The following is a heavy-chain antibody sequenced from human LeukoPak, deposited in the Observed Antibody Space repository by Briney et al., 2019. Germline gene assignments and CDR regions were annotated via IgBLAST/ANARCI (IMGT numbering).Heavy chain of an antibody. Sequence: SETLSLTCAVSGGSISSSNWWSWVRQPPGKGLEWIGEIYHSGSTNYNPSLKSRITISVDKSKNQFSLKLSSVTAADTAVYYCARAYYYDSSGYYGMDVWGQGTTVTVSS. CDR2: IYHSGST. J-gene: IGHJ6*02. V-gene: IGHV4-4*02. D-gene: IGHD3-22*01. CDR1: GGSISSSNW. CDR3: ARAYYYDSSGYYGMDV.